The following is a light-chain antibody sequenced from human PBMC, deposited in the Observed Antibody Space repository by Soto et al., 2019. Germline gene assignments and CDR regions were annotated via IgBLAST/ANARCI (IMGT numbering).Light chain of an antibody. CDR3: QHYDSWPRA. CDR1: QSVSSN. Sequence: EMVMTQSPATLSVSPGERATLSCRASQSVSSNLAWYQQKPGQAPRLLIYGASTRATGVPARFSGSGSGTEFTLTLSSLQSEDFAVYHCQHYDSWPRAFGQGTKVESK. J-gene: IGKJ1*01. V-gene: IGKV3-15*01. CDR2: GAS.